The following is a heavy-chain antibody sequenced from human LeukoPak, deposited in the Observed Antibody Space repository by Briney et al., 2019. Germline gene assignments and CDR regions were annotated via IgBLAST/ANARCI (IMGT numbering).Heavy chain of an antibody. CDR3: ARGSSSEFDY. D-gene: IGHD6-13*01. Sequence: ASVKVSCKASGYTFTSYYMHWVRQAPGQGLEWMGIINPSGGSTSYAQKFQGRVTMTRDTSTSTAYMELRSLRSDDTAVYYCARGSSSEFDYWGQGTLVTVSS. J-gene: IGHJ4*02. CDR1: GYTFTSYY. CDR2: INPSGGST. V-gene: IGHV1-46*01.